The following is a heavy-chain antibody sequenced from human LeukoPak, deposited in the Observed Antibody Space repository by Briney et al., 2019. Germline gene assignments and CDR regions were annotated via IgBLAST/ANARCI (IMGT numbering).Heavy chain of an antibody. J-gene: IGHJ4*02. D-gene: IGHD2-2*01. Sequence: GGSLRLSCAASGFTFSSYAMSWVRQAPGKGLEWVSAISGSGGSTYYADSVKGRFTISRDNSKNTLYLQMNSLRAEDTAVYYCAKDAYSLFGVPASPYFDYWGQGTLVTVSS. CDR1: GFTFSSYA. V-gene: IGHV3-23*01. CDR2: ISGSGGST. CDR3: AKDAYSLFGVPASPYFDY.